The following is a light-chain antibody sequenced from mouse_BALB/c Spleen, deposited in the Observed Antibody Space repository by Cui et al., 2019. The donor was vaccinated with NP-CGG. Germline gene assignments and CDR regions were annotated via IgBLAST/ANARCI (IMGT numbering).Light chain of an antibody. V-gene: IGLV1*01. Sequence: QAVVTQESALTTSPGETVTLICRSSTGAVTTSNYANWVQEKPDHLFTGLIGGTNNRAPGVPARFSGSLIGDKAALTITEAQTEDEAIYFCALWYSNHWVFGGGTKLTVL. CDR1: TGAVTTSNY. CDR2: GTN. J-gene: IGLJ1*01. CDR3: ALWYSNHWV.